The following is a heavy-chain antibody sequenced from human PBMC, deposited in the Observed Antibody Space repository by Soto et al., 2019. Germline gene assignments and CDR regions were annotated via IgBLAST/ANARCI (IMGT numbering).Heavy chain of an antibody. D-gene: IGHD6-19*01. CDR3: AKQGIEVAGTDYFDY. CDR2: ISHDGSNA. J-gene: IGHJ4*02. V-gene: IGHV3-30*18. CDR1: GFIFRSYG. Sequence: QVQLVESGGGVVQPGKSLRLSCAAAGFIFRSYGVHWVRQAPGKGLEWVALISHDGSNAYYADAVNGRFTISRDNAKNTVYLQMNSLRAEDTAVYYCAKQGIEVAGTDYFDYWGQGALVTVAS.